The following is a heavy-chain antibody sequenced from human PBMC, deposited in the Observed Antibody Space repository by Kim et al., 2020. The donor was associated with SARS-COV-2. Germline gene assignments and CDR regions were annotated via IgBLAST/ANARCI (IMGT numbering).Heavy chain of an antibody. CDR1: GFTFSNAW. CDR2: IKSKTDGGTT. CDR3: TTADYVWGSYRPLDY. Sequence: GGSLRLSCAASGFTFSNAWMSWVRQAPGKGLEWVGRIKSKTDGGTTDYAAPVKGRFTISRDDSKNTLYLQMNSLKTEDTAVYYCTTADYVWGSYRPLDYWGQGTLVTVSS. V-gene: IGHV3-15*01. J-gene: IGHJ4*02. D-gene: IGHD3-16*02.